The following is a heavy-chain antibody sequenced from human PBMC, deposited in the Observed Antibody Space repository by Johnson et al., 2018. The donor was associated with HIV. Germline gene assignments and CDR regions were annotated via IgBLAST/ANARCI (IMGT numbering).Heavy chain of an antibody. Sequence: VQLVESGGGLVQPGGSLRLSCTASGFTFSVYDMHWVRQATGKGLGWVSAVGNDGDTYYSGSVQGRFAVPRENAKNSLSLQMNSLRAGDTAVYFCARGRDLSAFDIWGRGTMVTVSS. CDR2: VGNDGDT. D-gene: IGHD5-24*01. CDR3: ARGRDLSAFDI. J-gene: IGHJ3*02. CDR1: GFTFSVYD. V-gene: IGHV3-13*01.